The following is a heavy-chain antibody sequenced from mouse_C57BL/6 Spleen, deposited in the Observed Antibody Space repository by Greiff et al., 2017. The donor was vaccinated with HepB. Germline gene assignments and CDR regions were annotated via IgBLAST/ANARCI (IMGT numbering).Heavy chain of an antibody. Sequence: EVKVEESGEGLVKPGGSLKLSCAASGFTFSSYAMSWVRQTPEKRLEWVAYISSGGDYIYYADTVKGRFTISRDNARNTLYLQMSSLKSEDTAMYYCTRDGSSYRYFDVWGTGTTVTVSS. V-gene: IGHV5-9-1*02. CDR2: ISSGGDYI. J-gene: IGHJ1*03. CDR3: TRDGSSYRYFDV. D-gene: IGHD1-1*01. CDR1: GFTFSSYA.